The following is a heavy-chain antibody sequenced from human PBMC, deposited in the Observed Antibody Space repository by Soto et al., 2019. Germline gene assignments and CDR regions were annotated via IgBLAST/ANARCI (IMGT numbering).Heavy chain of an antibody. Sequence: WGSRRLSCAASGFTFSSYAMSWVRQDPGKGLEWASAISGSVGITYYADSVKGRFTISRDNSKNTLYLQMNSLRAEDTAVYYCAKAGRYFDWLLSPPYSWGKGNMVTVSS. CDR2: ISGSVGIT. D-gene: IGHD3-9*01. CDR3: AKAGRYFDWLLSPPYS. V-gene: IGHV3-23*01. CDR1: GFTFSSYA. J-gene: IGHJ5*02.